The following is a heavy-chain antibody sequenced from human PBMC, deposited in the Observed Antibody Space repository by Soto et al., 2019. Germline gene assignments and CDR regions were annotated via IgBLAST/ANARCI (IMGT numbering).Heavy chain of an antibody. Sequence: QIQLQESGPGLVKPSGTLSLTCAVSSGPISSLNWWSWVRQPPGKGLEWIGEIFHSGSTNYNPSLKSRVDMSVDKSKNQFSLKVFSVTAADTALYFCARRSGTTFYWGRGTLVIVSS. V-gene: IGHV4-4*02. CDR2: IFHSGST. CDR3: ARRSGTTFY. J-gene: IGHJ4*02. D-gene: IGHD1-1*01. CDR1: SGPISSLNW.